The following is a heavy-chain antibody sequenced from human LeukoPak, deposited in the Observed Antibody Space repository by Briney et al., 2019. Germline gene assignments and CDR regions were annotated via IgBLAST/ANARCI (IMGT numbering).Heavy chain of an antibody. CDR2: IKQDGSEK. D-gene: IGHD5-12*01. CDR3: VSSVATIPYFDY. J-gene: IGHJ4*02. Sequence: GGSLRLSCAASGFTFSSYWMSWVRQAPGKGLEGVANIKQDGSEKYYVDSVKGRFTISRDNAKNSLYLQMNSLRAEDTAVYYCVSSVATIPYFDYWGQGTLVTVSS. CDR1: GFTFSSYW. V-gene: IGHV3-7*01.